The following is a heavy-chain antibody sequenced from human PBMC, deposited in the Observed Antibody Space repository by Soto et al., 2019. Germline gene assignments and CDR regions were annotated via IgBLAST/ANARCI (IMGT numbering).Heavy chain of an antibody. CDR2: IIPIFGTA. J-gene: IGHJ6*02. CDR1: GGTFSSYA. CDR3: ARVDSRYSSSWYPYYGMDV. Sequence: SVKVSCKASGGTFSSYAISLVRQAPGQGLEWMGGIIPIFGTANYAQKFQGRVTITADESTSTAYMELSSLRSEDTAVYYCARVDSRYSSSWYPYYGMDVWGQGTTVTVSS. V-gene: IGHV1-69*13. D-gene: IGHD6-13*01.